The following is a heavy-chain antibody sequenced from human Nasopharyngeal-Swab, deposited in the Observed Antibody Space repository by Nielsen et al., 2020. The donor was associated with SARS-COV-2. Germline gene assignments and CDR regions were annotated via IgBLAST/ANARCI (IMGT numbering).Heavy chain of an antibody. CDR2: IHTDVNNT. J-gene: IGHJ6*02. CDR3: AKDGYYYESSGYGMDV. V-gene: IGHV3-23*03. D-gene: IGHD3-22*01. Sequence: WIRQPPGKGLEWVSVIHTDVNNTYYVDSAKGRFTISRDNSKKTLFLQMNSLRVEDTAVYYCAKDGYYYESSGYGMDVWGQGTTVTVLL.